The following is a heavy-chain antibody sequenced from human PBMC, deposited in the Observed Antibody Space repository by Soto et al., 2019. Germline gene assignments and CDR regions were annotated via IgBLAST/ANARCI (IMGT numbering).Heavy chain of an antibody. D-gene: IGHD2-21*01. Sequence: SETLSLTCAVYGGSFSGYYWSLVRQAPGKGLEWIGEINHSGSTNYNPSLKSRVTISVDTSKNQFSLKLSSVTAADTAVYYCARRVAYYYYGMDVWGQGTTVTVSS. J-gene: IGHJ6*02. CDR3: ARRVAYYYYGMDV. V-gene: IGHV4-34*01. CDR1: GGSFSGYY. CDR2: INHSGST.